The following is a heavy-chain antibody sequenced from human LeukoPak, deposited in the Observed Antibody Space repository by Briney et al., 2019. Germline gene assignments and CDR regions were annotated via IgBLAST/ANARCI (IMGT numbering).Heavy chain of an antibody. CDR2: IKQDGSEK. J-gene: IGHJ4*02. D-gene: IGHD6-19*01. V-gene: IGHV3-7*01. CDR3: ARDGGSGWTKGSDY. CDR1: GFTFSSYG. Sequence: PGGSLRLSCAASGFTFSSYGMHWVRQAPGKGLEWVANIKQDGSEKYYVDSVKGRFTISRDNAKNSLYLQMNTLRAQDTAVYYCARDGGSGWTKGSDYWGQGTLVTVSS.